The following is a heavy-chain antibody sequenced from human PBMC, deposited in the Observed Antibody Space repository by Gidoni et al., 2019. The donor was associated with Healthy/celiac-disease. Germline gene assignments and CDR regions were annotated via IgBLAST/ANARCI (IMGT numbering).Heavy chain of an antibody. Sequence: EVQLVESGGGLVKPGGSLRLSCAASGFTFSSYSMNWVRQAPGKGLEWVSSSSSSRSYIYYADSVKGRFTISRDNAKNSLYLQMNSLRAEDTAVYYCARDQYCTNGVCYPNYYYYYMDVWGXGTTVTV. V-gene: IGHV3-21*01. J-gene: IGHJ6*03. CDR1: GFTFSSYS. D-gene: IGHD2-8*01. CDR3: ARDQYCTNGVCYPNYYYYYMDV. CDR2: SSSSRSYI.